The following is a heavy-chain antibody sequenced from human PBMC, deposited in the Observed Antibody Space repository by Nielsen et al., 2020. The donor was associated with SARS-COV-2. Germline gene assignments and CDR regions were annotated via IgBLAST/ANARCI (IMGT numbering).Heavy chain of an antibody. D-gene: IGHD5-12*01. CDR2: IYYSGST. CDR1: GESLSNYD. J-gene: IGHJ4*02. V-gene: IGHV4-59*05. CDR3: ATLGYSGYVPLDY. Sequence: SETLSLTCAVYGESLSNYDYNWIRQPPGKGLEWIGSIYYSGSTYYNPSLKSRVTISVDTSKNQFSLKLSSVTAADTAVYYCATLGYSGYVPLDYWGQGTLVTVSS.